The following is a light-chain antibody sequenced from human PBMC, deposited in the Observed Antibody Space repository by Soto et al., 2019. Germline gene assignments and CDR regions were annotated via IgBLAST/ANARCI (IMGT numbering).Light chain of an antibody. Sequence: EIVLTQSPGIPSLSPGERATLSCRASQSVSNDFLAWYQQKPGQAPRLLIYGASTRATGIPARFSGSGSGTEFTLTISSLQSEDLAVYYCQQYNNWPPITFGQGTRLEIK. CDR2: GAS. CDR1: QSVSNDF. J-gene: IGKJ5*01. CDR3: QQYNNWPPIT. V-gene: IGKV3-15*01.